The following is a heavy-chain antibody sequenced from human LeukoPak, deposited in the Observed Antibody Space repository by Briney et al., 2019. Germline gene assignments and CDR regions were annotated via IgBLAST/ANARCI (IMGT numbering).Heavy chain of an antibody. J-gene: IGHJ6*03. D-gene: IGHD1-1*01. CDR3: ARLPSLNDYYYYYYMDV. CDR1: GGSISSSSYY. V-gene: IGHV4-39*01. Sequence: SETLSLTCTVSGGSISSSSYYWGWIRQPPGKGLEWIGSIYYSGSTYYNPSLKSRVTISVDTSKNQFSLKLSSVTAADTAVYYCARLPSLNDYYYYYYMDVWGKGTTVTVSS. CDR2: IYYSGST.